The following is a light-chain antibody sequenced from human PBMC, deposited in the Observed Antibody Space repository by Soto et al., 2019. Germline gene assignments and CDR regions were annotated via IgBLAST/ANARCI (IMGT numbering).Light chain of an antibody. V-gene: IGKV1-9*01. CDR2: AAS. CDR3: QQLKSNLIT. J-gene: IGKJ5*01. Sequence: DIQLTQSPSFLSASVGDRVTITCRASQGINRFLAWYQQKPGKAPKLLIYAASTLQSGVKSRFSGSGSGTEFTLKIRRLKTEEFATYYCQQLKSNLITFGQGKRLEIK. CDR1: QGINRF.